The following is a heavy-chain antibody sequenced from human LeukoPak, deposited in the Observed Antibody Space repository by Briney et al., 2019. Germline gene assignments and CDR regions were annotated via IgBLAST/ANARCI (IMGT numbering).Heavy chain of an antibody. J-gene: IGHJ4*02. CDR1: GFTFSSYA. CDR2: ISYDGSNK. CDR3: ARGGEEMATISY. V-gene: IGHV3-30-3*01. D-gene: IGHD5-24*01. Sequence: GGSLRLSCAASGFTFSSYAMHWVRQAPGKGLEWVAVISYDGSNKYYADSVKGRFTISRDNSKNTLYLQMNSLRAVDTAVYYCARGGEEMATISYWGQGTLVTVSS.